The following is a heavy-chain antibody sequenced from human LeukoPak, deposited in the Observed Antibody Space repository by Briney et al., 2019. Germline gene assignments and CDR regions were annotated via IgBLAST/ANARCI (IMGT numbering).Heavy chain of an antibody. V-gene: IGHV3-21*01. J-gene: IGHJ3*02. CDR2: ISSSSSYI. CDR1: GFTFSSYS. D-gene: IGHD3-16*01. Sequence: GGSLRLSCAASGFTFSSYSMNWVRQAPGKGLEWVSSISSSSSYIYYADSVKGRFTISRDNAKNSLYLQMNSLRAEDTAVYYFARLGARAYGFDIWGQGTMVTVSS. CDR3: ARLGARAYGFDI.